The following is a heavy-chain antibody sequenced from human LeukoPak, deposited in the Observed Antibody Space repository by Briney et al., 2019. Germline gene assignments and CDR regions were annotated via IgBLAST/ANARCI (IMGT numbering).Heavy chain of an antibody. CDR2: INTNTGTP. Sequence: ASVKVSCKASGYTFTSYSMNWVRQAPGQGLEWMGWINTNTGTPTYAQGFTGQFVFSLDTSVSTAYLQISSLKAEDTAVYYCARGTVVGYYYYYYMDVWGKGTTVTVSS. J-gene: IGHJ6*03. V-gene: IGHV7-4-1*02. CDR3: ARGTVVGYYYYYYMDV. D-gene: IGHD6-19*01. CDR1: GYTFTSYS.